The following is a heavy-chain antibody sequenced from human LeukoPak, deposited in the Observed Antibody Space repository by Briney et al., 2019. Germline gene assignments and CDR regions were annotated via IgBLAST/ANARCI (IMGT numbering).Heavy chain of an antibody. CDR1: GGTFSSYA. CDR3: ARDGEPSIAARDRYYYYMDV. V-gene: IGHV1-2*02. Sequence: VASVKVSCKASGGTFSSYAISWVRQAPGQGLEWMGWINPNSGGTNYAQKFQGRVTMTRDTSISTAYMELSRLRSDDTAVYYCARDGEPSIAARDRYYYYMDVWGKGTTVTVSS. CDR2: INPNSGGT. J-gene: IGHJ6*03. D-gene: IGHD6-6*01.